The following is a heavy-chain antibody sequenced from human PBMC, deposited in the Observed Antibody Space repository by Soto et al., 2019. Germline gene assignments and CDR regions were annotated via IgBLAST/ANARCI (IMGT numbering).Heavy chain of an antibody. Sequence: QVQLVQSGAEVKKPGASVKVSCKASGYTFTSYYMHWVRQAPGQGLEWMGIINPSGGSTSYAQKFQRRVTITRDTSTSTVYMELSSLRSEDTAVYYCARVDGQWLVTGYWGQGTLVTVSS. J-gene: IGHJ4*02. CDR2: INPSGGST. V-gene: IGHV1-46*03. CDR1: GYTFTSYY. CDR3: ARVDGQWLVTGY. D-gene: IGHD6-19*01.